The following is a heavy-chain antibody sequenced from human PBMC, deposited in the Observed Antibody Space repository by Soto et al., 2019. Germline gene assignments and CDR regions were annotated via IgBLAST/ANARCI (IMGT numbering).Heavy chain of an antibody. V-gene: IGHV1-69*08. CDR2: IIPILGIA. J-gene: IGHJ6*03. D-gene: IGHD3-10*01. CDR1: GGTFSSYT. CDR3: ARDRSYYYGSGSYYDLGYYYYMDV. Sequence: QVQLVQSGAEVKKPGSSVKVSCKASGGTFSSYTISWVRQAPGQGLEWMGRIIPILGIANYAQKFQGRVTITAEKSTSTAYMELSSLRSEDTGVYYCARDRSYYYGSGSYYDLGYYYYMDVWGKGTTVTVSS.